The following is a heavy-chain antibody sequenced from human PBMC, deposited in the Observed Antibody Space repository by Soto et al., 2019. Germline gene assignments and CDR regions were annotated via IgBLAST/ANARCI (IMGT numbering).Heavy chain of an antibody. CDR1: GGNFSSYA. D-gene: IGHD1-7*01. CDR3: ASHGITGTWVYYYGMDV. J-gene: IGHJ6*02. CDR2: IIPIFDTA. V-gene: IGHV1-69*12. Sequence: QVQLVQSGAEVKKPGSSVKVSCKASGGNFSSYAISWVRQAPGQGLEWMGGIIPIFDTADYAQKFQGRVTITADESTSTAYMELSSLRSEDTAVYYCASHGITGTWVYYYGMDVWGQGTTVTVSS.